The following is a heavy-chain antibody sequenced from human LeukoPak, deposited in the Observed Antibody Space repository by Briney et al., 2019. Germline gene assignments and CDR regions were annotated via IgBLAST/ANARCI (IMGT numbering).Heavy chain of an antibody. Sequence: SETLSLTCAVFGGPFSGYDWSWVRQTQGKGLEWIGEINDSGRTNYNPSLKSRVTIRLGTSDNQFSLQLTSVTAADTAVYYCARGLYWTSAGMGICFMDVWGTGTTVAVSS. CDR2: INDSGRT. CDR3: ARGLYWTSAGMGICFMDV. CDR1: GGPFSGYD. V-gene: IGHV4-34*01. J-gene: IGHJ6*03. D-gene: IGHD1-1*01.